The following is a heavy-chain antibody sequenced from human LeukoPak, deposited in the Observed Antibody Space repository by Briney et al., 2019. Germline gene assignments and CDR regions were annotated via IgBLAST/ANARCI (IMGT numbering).Heavy chain of an antibody. J-gene: IGHJ6*02. CDR2: INANNGNT. V-gene: IGHV1-18*01. D-gene: IGHD5-18*01. CDR1: GYTFTSYG. CDR3: SRGSFIPVGLLFREVSYSYYVRDV. Sequence: ASVKVSCKASGYTFTSYGISWVRQAPGQGLELMGIINANNGNTNYSQKFQGRVTMTTDTSTSTAYMELRSLRSDETAGDYSSRGSFIPVGLLFREVSYSYYVRDVGGEGTTVTVS.